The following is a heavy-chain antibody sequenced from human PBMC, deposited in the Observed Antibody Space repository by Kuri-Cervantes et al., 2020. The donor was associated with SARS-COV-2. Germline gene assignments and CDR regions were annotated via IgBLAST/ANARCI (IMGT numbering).Heavy chain of an antibody. D-gene: IGHD3-3*01. CDR2: IYYSGST. CDR3: ASGVSGGYYER. Sequence: SETLSLTCTVSGGSISSYYWSWIRQPPGKGLEWIGYIYYSGSTNYTPSLKSRVTISVDTSKNQFSLKLRPVTAADTAVYYCASGVSGGYYERWGQGTLVTVSS. V-gene: IGHV4-59*08. CDR1: GGSISSYY. J-gene: IGHJ4*02.